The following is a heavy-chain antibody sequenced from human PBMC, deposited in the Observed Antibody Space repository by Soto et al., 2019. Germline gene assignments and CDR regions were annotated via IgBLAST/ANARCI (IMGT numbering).Heavy chain of an antibody. CDR1: GFTFSGSA. J-gene: IGHJ6*02. D-gene: IGHD2-15*01. Sequence: PGGSLRLSCAASGFTFSGSAMHWVRQASGKGLEWVGRIRSKANSYATAYAASVKGRFTISRDDSKNTAYLQMNSLKTEDTAVYYCTSLSEVVAATRRYYYYGMDVWGQGTTVTVSS. CDR3: TSLSEVVAATRRYYYYGMDV. V-gene: IGHV3-73*01. CDR2: IRSKANSYAT.